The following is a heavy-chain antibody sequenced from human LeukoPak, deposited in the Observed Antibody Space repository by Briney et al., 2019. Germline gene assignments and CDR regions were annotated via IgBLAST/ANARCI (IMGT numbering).Heavy chain of an antibody. Sequence: GGSLRLSCAASGFTFSDYYMSWIRQAPGKGLEWVSYISSSGSTIYYADSVKGRFTISRDNSKNTLYLQMNSLRAEDTAVYYCAKDRMIVVVTAFDCWGQGTLVTVSS. V-gene: IGHV3-11*01. J-gene: IGHJ4*02. D-gene: IGHD3-22*01. CDR2: ISSSGSTI. CDR3: AKDRMIVVVTAFDC. CDR1: GFTFSDYY.